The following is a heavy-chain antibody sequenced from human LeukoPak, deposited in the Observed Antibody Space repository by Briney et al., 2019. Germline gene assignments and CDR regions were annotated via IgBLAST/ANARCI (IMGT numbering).Heavy chain of an antibody. V-gene: IGHV3-33*01. CDR3: ARDLYVGSARNYIAH. J-gene: IGHJ5*02. Sequence: PGRSLRLSCAASGFTLSTYGMHWVRQAPGKGLEWVAVIWHDGSNKYYADSVKGRFSISRDNPKNTLYLQMNGLRAEDTAVYYCARDLYVGSARNYIAHWGQGTLVTVSS. D-gene: IGHD3-10*01. CDR1: GFTLSTYG. CDR2: IWHDGSNK.